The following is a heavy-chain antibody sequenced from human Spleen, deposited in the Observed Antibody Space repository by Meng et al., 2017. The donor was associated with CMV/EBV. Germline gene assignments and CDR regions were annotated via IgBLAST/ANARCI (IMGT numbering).Heavy chain of an antibody. CDR1: GGSFSTYY. J-gene: IGHJ6*02. CDR3: ARGGVAYYYYGMDV. CDR2: IYYSGST. D-gene: IGHD5-12*01. V-gene: IGHV4-59*12. Sequence: SETLSLTCTVSGGSFSTYYWNWIRQPPGKGLEWIGYIYYSGSTNYNPSLKSRVTISVDTSKSQFSLKLSSVTAADTAVYYCARGGVAYYYYGMDVWGQGTTVTVSS.